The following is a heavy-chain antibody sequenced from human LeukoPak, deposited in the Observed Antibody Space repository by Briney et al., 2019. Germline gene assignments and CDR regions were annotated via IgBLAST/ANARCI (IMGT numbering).Heavy chain of an antibody. Sequence: SETLSLTCTVSGGSISSSSYYWGWLRQPPGKGMEWIGSIYYSGSTYYNPSLKSRVTISVDTSKNQFSLKLSSVTAADTAVYYCARHDHFWSGYYFFGYWGQGTLVTVSS. CDR1: GGSISSSSYY. CDR3: ARHDHFWSGYYFFGY. D-gene: IGHD3-3*02. J-gene: IGHJ4*02. V-gene: IGHV4-39*01. CDR2: IYYSGST.